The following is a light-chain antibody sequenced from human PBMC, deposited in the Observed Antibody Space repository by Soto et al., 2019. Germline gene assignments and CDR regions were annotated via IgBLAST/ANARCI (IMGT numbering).Light chain of an antibody. CDR1: QSITTW. J-gene: IGKJ1*01. Sequence: DIQMTQSPSTLSATAGDRVTITCRASQSITTWLAWYQQKPGKAPKLLIYDASSLESGVPSRFSGSGSGTEFTLTISSLQPDDFATYYCQQYYNYPETFGQGTKVDNK. CDR2: DAS. V-gene: IGKV1-5*01. CDR3: QQYYNYPET.